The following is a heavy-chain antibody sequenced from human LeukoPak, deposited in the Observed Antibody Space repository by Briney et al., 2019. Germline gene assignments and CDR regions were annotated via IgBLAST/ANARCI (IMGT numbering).Heavy chain of an antibody. Sequence: ASVKVSCKASGCTFTGYYMHWVRQAPGQGLEWMGWINPNSGGTNYAQKFQGRVTMTRDTSISTAYMELSRLRSDDTAVYYCARGRYFDWLSQTYYFDYWGQGTLVTVSS. V-gene: IGHV1-2*02. CDR1: GCTFTGYY. J-gene: IGHJ4*02. D-gene: IGHD3-9*01. CDR2: INPNSGGT. CDR3: ARGRYFDWLSQTYYFDY.